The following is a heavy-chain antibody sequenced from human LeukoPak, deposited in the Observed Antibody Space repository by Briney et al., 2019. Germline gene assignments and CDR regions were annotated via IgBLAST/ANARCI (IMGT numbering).Heavy chain of an antibody. D-gene: IGHD3-22*01. CDR1: GFPFSDYH. Sequence: GSLSLSCAASGFPFSDYHMSWIRQASGKGLEGVSYVSSSGGTISYADSVKGRFSISRDNAKKSLYLQMNSLRAEDTAVYYCARGPVSSSGFFDYWGQGTLVTVSS. CDR2: VSSSGGTI. V-gene: IGHV3-11*01. CDR3: ARGPVSSSGFFDY. J-gene: IGHJ4*02.